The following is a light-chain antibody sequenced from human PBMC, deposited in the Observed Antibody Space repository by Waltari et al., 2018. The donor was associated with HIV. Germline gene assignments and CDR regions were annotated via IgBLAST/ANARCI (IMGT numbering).Light chain of an antibody. J-gene: IGKJ4*01. CDR2: LGS. V-gene: IGKV2-28*01. CDR3: MQALQTRT. CDR1: QSLLHSNGYNY. Sequence: DIVLTPSPPSLPVTPGERASISCSSSQSLLHSNGYNYLDWYLQKPGQSPQLLIYLGSNRASGVPDRFSGSGSGTDFTLKISRVEAEDVGVYYCMQALQTRTFGGGTKVEIK.